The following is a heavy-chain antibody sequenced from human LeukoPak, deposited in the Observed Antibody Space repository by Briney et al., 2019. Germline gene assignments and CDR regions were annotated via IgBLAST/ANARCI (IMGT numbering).Heavy chain of an antibody. J-gene: IGHJ4*02. D-gene: IGHD2-8*01. CDR2: INLSGGST. CDR1: GGTFSSYA. Sequence: ASVKVSCTASGGTFSSYAISWVRQAPGQGLEWMGKINLSGGSTTYAQKFQGRVTMTRATSTSTVYMELSSLRSEDTAVYYCARDYVDDIPMIKDYRGQGTLVTVSS. CDR3: ARDYVDDIPMIKDY. V-gene: IGHV1-46*01.